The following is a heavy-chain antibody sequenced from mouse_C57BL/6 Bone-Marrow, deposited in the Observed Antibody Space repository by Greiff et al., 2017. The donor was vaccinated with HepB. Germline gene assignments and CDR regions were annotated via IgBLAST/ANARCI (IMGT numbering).Heavy chain of an antibody. J-gene: IGHJ2*01. Sequence: QVQLKESGAELVKPGASVKMSCKASGYTFTTYPIEWMKQTHGKSLEWIGNFHPYNDDTKYNEKFKGKATLTVEKPSSTVYLELSRLTSDDSAVYYCARRRDYPPYFDYWGQGTTLTVSS. CDR2: FHPYNDDT. D-gene: IGHD2-4*01. CDR1: GYTFTTYP. V-gene: IGHV1-47*01. CDR3: ARRRDYPPYFDY.